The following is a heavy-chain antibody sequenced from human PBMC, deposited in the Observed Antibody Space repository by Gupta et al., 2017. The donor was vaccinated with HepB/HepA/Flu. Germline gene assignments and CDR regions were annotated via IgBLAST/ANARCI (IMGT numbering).Heavy chain of an antibody. CDR3: ARVDTAMGHYYYYYMDV. D-gene: IGHD5-18*01. J-gene: IGHJ6*03. CDR2: IIPIIGTA. Sequence: QVQLVQSGAEVKTPGSSVKVSCKASGGTFSSYAIRWVRQAPGQGLEWMGGIIPIIGTANYAQKFQGRVTITADESTSTAYMELSSLRSEDTAVYYCARVDTAMGHYYYYYMDVWGKETTVTVSS. V-gene: IGHV1-69*01. CDR1: GGTFSSYA.